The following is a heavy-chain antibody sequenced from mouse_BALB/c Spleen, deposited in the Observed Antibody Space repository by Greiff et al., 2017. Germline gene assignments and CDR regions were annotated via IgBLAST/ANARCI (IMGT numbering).Heavy chain of an antibody. CDR3: ARVGGFAY. Sequence: EVQLQESGPELMKPGASVKISCKASGYSFTSYYMHWVKQSHGKSLEWIGSIDPFNGGTSYNQKFKGKATLTVDKSSSTAYMHLSSLTSEDSAVYYCARVGGFAYWGQGTLVTVSA. J-gene: IGHJ3*01. V-gene: IGHV1S135*01. CDR1: GYSFTSYY. CDR2: IDPFNGGT. D-gene: IGHD3-3*01.